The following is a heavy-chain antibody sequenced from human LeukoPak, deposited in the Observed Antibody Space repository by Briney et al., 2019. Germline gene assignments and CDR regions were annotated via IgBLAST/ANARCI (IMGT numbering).Heavy chain of an antibody. CDR3: ARGGIAARQEY. Sequence: WETLSLTCAVYGGSFSGYYWSWIRQPPGKGLEWIGEINHSGSTNYNPSLKSRVTISVDTSKNQFSLRLSSVTAADTAVYYCARGGIAARQEYWGQGTLVTVSS. D-gene: IGHD6-6*01. CDR2: INHSGST. J-gene: IGHJ4*02. V-gene: IGHV4-34*01. CDR1: GGSFSGYY.